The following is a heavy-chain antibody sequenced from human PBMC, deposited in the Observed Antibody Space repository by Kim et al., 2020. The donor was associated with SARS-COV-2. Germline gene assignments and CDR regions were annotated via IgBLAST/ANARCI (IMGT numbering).Heavy chain of an antibody. CDR3: AKDWFQWLVMEAFGI. V-gene: IGHV3-30*18. CDR2: ISYDGSNK. J-gene: IGHJ3*02. CDR1: GFTFSSYG. D-gene: IGHD6-19*01. Sequence: GGSLRLSCAASGFTFSSYGMHWVRQAPGKGLEWVAVISYDGSNKYYADSVKGRFTISRDNAKNTLYLQMNSLRAEDTAVYYCAKDWFQWLVMEAFGIWG.